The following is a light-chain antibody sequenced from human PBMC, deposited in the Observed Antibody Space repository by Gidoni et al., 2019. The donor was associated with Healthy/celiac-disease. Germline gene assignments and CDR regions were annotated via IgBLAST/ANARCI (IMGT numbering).Light chain of an antibody. CDR2: AAS. CDR1: QGISSY. J-gene: IGKJ4*01. Sequence: DIQLTQSPSFLSASVGDRVTITCRASQGISSYLAWYQQKPGKAPKLLIYAASPLQSGVPSRFSGSGSGTEFTLTISSLQPEDFATYYCQQLNSYPRLTFXGXTKVXIK. CDR3: QQLNSYPRLT. V-gene: IGKV1-9*01.